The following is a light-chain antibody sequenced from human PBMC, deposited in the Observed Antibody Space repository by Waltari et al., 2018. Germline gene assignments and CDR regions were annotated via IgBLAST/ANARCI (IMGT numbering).Light chain of an antibody. Sequence: DIQMTQSPSTLSASVGDRVTITCRASQSISNWLAWYQQKPGKAPKRLIYKASTLESGVPSRFSGSGSETEFTLTISSLQPDDFATYYCQQYNSYSLLTFGGGTKVEIK. V-gene: IGKV1-5*03. CDR3: QQYNSYSLLT. J-gene: IGKJ4*01. CDR2: KAS. CDR1: QSISNW.